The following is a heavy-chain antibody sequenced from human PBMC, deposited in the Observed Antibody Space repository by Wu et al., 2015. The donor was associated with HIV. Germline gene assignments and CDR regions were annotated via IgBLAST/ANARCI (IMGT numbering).Heavy chain of an antibody. CDR1: GYTFTSYY. J-gene: IGHJ3*02. D-gene: IGHD3-22*01. CDR3: ARSYDSSGYYNDAFDI. Sequence: QVQLVQSGAEVKKPGASVKVSCKASGYTFTSYYMHWVRQAPGQGLEWMGIINPSGGSTSYAQKFQGRVTMTRDTSTSTVYMELSSLRSEDTAVYYCARSYDSSGYYNDAFDIWGQGTMVTVSS. V-gene: IGHV1-46*01. CDR2: INPSGGST.